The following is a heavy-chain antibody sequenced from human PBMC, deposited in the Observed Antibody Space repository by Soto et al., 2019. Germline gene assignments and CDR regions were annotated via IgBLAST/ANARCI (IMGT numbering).Heavy chain of an antibody. J-gene: IGHJ5*02. CDR2: IWSAGFT. Sequence: VGSLRLSCAASGFTVSSKYMTWVRQAPGKGLEWVSIIWSAGFTYYADSVKGRFTISRDNSKNTVYLQMNSLRIEDSAVYYCARELPPDLWGQGTLVTVSS. V-gene: IGHV3-53*01. CDR3: ARELPPDL. D-gene: IGHD2-15*01. CDR1: GFTVSSKY.